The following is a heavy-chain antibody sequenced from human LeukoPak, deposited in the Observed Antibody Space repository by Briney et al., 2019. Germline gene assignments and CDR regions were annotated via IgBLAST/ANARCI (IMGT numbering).Heavy chain of an antibody. Sequence: GQSLRLSCAASGFTFSSYAMHWVRQAPGKGLEWVAVISYDGSNKYYADSVKGRFTISRDNSKNTLYLQMNSLRAEDTAVYYCARNQLEGYNHMAPHDYWGQGTLVTVSS. D-gene: IGHD5-24*01. J-gene: IGHJ4*02. CDR2: ISYDGSNK. CDR3: ARNQLEGYNHMAPHDY. V-gene: IGHV3-30-3*01. CDR1: GFTFSSYA.